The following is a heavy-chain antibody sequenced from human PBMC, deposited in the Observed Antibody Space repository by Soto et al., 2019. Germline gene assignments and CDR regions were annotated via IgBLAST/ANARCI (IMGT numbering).Heavy chain of an antibody. Sequence: EVQLLESGGGLVQPGGSLRLSCAASGFTFSSYAMTWVRQAPGKGLQWVSSISGNSGSIYYTDSVKGRFTISRDNSKNTLDLPMNSLRVEDTAVYYWETDGITGTSGNDYWGQVNLGTVSS. V-gene: IGHV3-23*01. J-gene: IGHJ4*02. CDR3: ETDGITGTSGNDY. D-gene: IGHD1-20*01. CDR1: GFTFSSYA. CDR2: ISGNSGSI.